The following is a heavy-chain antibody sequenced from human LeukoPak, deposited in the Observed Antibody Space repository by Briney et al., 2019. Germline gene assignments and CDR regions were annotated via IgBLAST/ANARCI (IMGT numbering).Heavy chain of an antibody. D-gene: IGHD5-18*01. J-gene: IGHJ6*03. Sequence: GGSLGLSCAAPGFTFSSYAMSWFGQAPGKGLNWVSAISGSGGSPYYADSVKGRFTISRDNSKNTLYLQMNSLRAEDTAVYYCAKDSKDGAFLKQLWLSYYYYMDVWGKGTTVTVSS. CDR2: ISGSGGSP. CDR3: AKDSKDGAFLKQLWLSYYYYMDV. CDR1: GFTFSSYA. V-gene: IGHV3-23*01.